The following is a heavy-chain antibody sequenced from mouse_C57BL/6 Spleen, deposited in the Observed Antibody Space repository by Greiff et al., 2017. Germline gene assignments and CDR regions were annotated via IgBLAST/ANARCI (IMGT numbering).Heavy chain of an antibody. J-gene: IGHJ3*01. V-gene: IGHV1-39*01. CDR1: GYSFTDYN. CDR3: ARNDYGSSYEGFAY. D-gene: IGHD1-1*01. CDR2: INPNYGTT. Sequence: EVKLVESGPELVKPGASVKISCKASGYSFTDYNMNWVKQSNGKSLEWIGVINPNYGTTSYNQKFKGKATLTVDQSSSTAYMQLNSLTSEDSAVYYCARNDYGSSYEGFAYWGQGTLVTVSA.